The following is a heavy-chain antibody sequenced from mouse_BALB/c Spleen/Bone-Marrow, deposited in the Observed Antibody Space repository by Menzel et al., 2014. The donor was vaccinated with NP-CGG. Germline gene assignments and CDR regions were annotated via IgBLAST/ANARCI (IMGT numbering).Heavy chain of an antibody. D-gene: IGHD2-3*01. Sequence: EVQLVESGGGLVQPGGSRKLSCAASGFTFSSFGMHWVRQAPEKGLEWVAYISTGSSTIYYADTVKGRFTISRDNPKNTLFLQMTSLRSEDTAMYYCARSDGAMDYRGQGTSVTVSS. V-gene: IGHV5-17*02. CDR3: ARSDGAMDY. CDR2: ISTGSSTI. J-gene: IGHJ4*01. CDR1: GFTFSSFG.